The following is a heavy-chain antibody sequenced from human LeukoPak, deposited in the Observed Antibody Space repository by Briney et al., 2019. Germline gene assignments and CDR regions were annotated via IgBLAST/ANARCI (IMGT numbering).Heavy chain of an antibody. Sequence: ASVKVSCKASGYTFTSYAMNWVRQAPGQGLEWMGWINTNTGNPTYAQGFTGRFVFSLDTSVSTAYLQISSLKAEDTAVYYCVREGMITFGGVPDFDYWGQGTLVTVSS. CDR1: GYTFTSYA. CDR2: INTNTGNP. V-gene: IGHV7-4-1*02. CDR3: VREGMITFGGVPDFDY. J-gene: IGHJ4*02. D-gene: IGHD3-16*01.